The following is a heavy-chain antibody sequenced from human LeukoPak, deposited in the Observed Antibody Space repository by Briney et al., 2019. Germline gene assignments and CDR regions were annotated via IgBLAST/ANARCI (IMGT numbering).Heavy chain of an antibody. Sequence: PSETLSLTCAVYGGSFSGYYWSWIRQPPGKGLEWIGEINHSGSTNYNPSLKSRVTISVDTSKNQFSLKLSSVTAADTAVYYCARYNWNDVGQDYWGQGTLVTVSS. CDR3: ARYNWNDVGQDY. J-gene: IGHJ4*02. CDR1: GGSFSGYY. V-gene: IGHV4-34*01. D-gene: IGHD1-1*01. CDR2: INHSGST.